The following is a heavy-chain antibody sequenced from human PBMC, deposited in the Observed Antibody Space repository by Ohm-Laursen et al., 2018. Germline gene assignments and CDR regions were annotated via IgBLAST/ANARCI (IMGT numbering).Heavy chain of an antibody. CDR1: DYSISSAYY. D-gene: IGHD1-14*01. V-gene: IGHV4-38-2*02. J-gene: IGHJ6*02. Sequence: RLSLTSTSYDYSISSAYYCGWIRQPSGKGLEWIGSIYHPGSTYYNPSLKSRVSISVDTSKNQFSLKLNSVTAADTAVYYCARDSGPPKYYYYGLDVWGQGTTVTVSS. CDR3: ARDSGPPKYYYYGLDV. CDR2: IYHPGST.